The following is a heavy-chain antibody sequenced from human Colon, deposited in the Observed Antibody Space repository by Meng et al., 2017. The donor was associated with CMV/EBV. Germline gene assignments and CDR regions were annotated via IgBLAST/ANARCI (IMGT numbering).Heavy chain of an antibody. CDR1: YTFSSSV. CDR2: INVVDGDT. V-gene: IGHV1-3*01. J-gene: IGHJ2*01. Sequence: YTFSSSVIHWVRQAPGQRLEWLGWINVVDGDTKYSQKFQGRVTITRDTSASTAFMELSSLRSEDTAVYYCARARYYDNSGYYYWYFDLWGRGALVTVSS. D-gene: IGHD3-22*01. CDR3: ARARYYDNSGYYYWYFDL.